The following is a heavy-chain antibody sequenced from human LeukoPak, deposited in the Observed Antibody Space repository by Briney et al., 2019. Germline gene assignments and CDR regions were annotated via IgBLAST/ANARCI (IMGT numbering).Heavy chain of an antibody. Sequence: SGPTLVNPTQTLTLTCTFSGFSLSTSGVGVGWIRQPPGKALEWLSLIYWNDDKRYSPSLKSRLTITKDTSKNQVVLTMTNMDPVDTATYYCAHRQDLTSYYDFWSGYYPDYWGQGTLVTVSS. CDR1: GFSLSTSGVG. CDR2: IYWNDDK. V-gene: IGHV2-5*01. CDR3: AHRQDLTSYYDFWSGYYPDY. D-gene: IGHD3-3*01. J-gene: IGHJ4*02.